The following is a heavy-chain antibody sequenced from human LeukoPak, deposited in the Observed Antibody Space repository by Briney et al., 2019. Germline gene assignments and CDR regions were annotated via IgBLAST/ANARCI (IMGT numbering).Heavy chain of an antibody. CDR2: INPNSGGT. CDR1: GYTLTDYY. J-gene: IGHJ6*02. Sequence: ASVKVSCKASGYTLTDYYMHWVRQAPGQGLEWMGRINPNSGGTNYAQKFQGRVTMTRDTSTSTVYMELSSLRSEDTAVYYCARDFLCGVDYYYYGMDVWGQGTTVTVSS. D-gene: IGHD2/OR15-2a*01. CDR3: ARDFLCGVDYYYYGMDV. V-gene: IGHV1-2*06.